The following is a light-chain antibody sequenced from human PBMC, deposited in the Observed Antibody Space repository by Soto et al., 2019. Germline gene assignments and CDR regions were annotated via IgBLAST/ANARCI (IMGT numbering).Light chain of an antibody. J-gene: IGKJ1*01. CDR2: DAS. CDR3: QESYSYSGT. Sequence: DIQMTQSPSTLSASVGDRVTITCRASQSLGIWLAWHQQKPGKAPKLLIYDASTVKSGVPSRFSGSGAGTKFTLTSSSLQPDDFATCCWQESYSYSGTLGQGTKVEVK. CDR1: QSLGIW. V-gene: IGKV1-5*01.